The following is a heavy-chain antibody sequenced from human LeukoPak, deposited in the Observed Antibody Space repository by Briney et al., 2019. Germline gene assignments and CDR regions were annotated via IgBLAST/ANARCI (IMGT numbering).Heavy chain of an antibody. J-gene: IGHJ4*02. D-gene: IGHD4-17*01. V-gene: IGHV3-33*01. Sequence: GGSLRLSCAASGFTFSGYGMHWGRQSPDKGLEWVAVIWYDGTIKRYADSVRGRMTISRDDSKNTLYLQVDSLRAEDTAVYYCARDIGSNGNYHFDYWGQGTLVTVSS. CDR3: ARDIGSNGNYHFDY. CDR2: IWYDGTIK. CDR1: GFTFSGYG.